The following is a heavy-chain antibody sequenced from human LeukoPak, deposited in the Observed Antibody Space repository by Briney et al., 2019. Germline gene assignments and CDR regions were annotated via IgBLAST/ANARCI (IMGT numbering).Heavy chain of an antibody. CDR3: ARDGDSDDY. Sequence: SETLSLTCTVSGYSISSGYYWGWIRQPPGKGLEWIGSIYHSGSTYYNPSLKSRVTISVDTSKNQFSLKLSSVTAADTAVYYCARDGDSDDYWGQRTLVTVSS. CDR2: IYHSGST. V-gene: IGHV4-38-2*02. CDR1: GYSISSGYY. D-gene: IGHD2-15*01. J-gene: IGHJ4*02.